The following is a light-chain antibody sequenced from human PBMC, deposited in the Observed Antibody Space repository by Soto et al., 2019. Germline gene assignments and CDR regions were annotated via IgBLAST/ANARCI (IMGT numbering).Light chain of an antibody. CDR1: SSDVGGYNY. Sequence: QSVLTQPRSVSGSPGQSVTVSCTGTSSDVGGYNYVSWYKQHPGKAPKLMIYDVSKRPSGVPDRFSGSKSGNTASLTISGLQAEDEADYYCCSYAGSSPVFGGGTKLTVL. J-gene: IGLJ2*01. CDR3: CSYAGSSPV. CDR2: DVS. V-gene: IGLV2-11*01.